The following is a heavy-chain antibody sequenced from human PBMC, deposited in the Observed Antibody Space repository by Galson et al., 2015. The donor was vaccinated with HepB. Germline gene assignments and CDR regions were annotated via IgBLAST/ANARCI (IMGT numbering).Heavy chain of an antibody. J-gene: IGHJ4*02. D-gene: IGHD6-6*01. CDR3: ARESSSSSAY. V-gene: IGHV4-39*07. Sequence: TLSLTCTVSGGSISSSSFHWGWVRQPPGKGLEWIGSIYYSGTTYYKPSLKSRVTISIDTSKNQFSLKLSSVTAADTAVYYCARESSSSSAYWGQGTLVTVSS. CDR1: GGSISSSSFH. CDR2: IYYSGTT.